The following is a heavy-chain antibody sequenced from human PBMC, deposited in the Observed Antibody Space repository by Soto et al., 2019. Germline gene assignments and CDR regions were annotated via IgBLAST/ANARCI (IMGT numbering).Heavy chain of an antibody. V-gene: IGHV1-18*01. D-gene: IGHD3-16*02. CDR3: ARDQHLGELSLWGN. CDR1: GYTFTSYG. CDR2: ISAYNGNT. J-gene: IGHJ4*02. Sequence: QVQLVQSGAEVKKPGASVKVSCKASGYTFTSYGISWVRQAPGQGLEWMGWISAYNGNTNYAQKLQGRXXMXXXTXXXXXXXXXXXXXSDDTAVYYCARDQHLGELSLWGNWGQGTLVTVSS.